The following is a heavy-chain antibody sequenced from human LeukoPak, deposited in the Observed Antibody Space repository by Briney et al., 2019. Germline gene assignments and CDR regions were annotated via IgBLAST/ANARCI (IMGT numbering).Heavy chain of an antibody. J-gene: IGHJ4*02. Sequence: ASVKVSCKASGYTFTGYYMHWVRQSPGKGLEWMGGFDPEDGETICAQKFQGRVTMTEDTSTDTAYMELSSLRSEDTAVYYCAPVVGATGRVYWGQGTLVTVSS. D-gene: IGHD1-26*01. CDR2: FDPEDGET. CDR3: APVVGATGRVY. V-gene: IGHV1-24*01. CDR1: GYTFTGYY.